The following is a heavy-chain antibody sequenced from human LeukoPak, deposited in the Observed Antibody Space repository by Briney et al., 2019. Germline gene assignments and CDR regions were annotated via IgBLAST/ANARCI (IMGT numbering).Heavy chain of an antibody. CDR2: ISYDGSNK. V-gene: IGHV3-30*04. CDR1: GFTFSSYA. Sequence: SGGSLRLSCAASGFTFSSYAMHWVRQAPGKGLEWVAVISYDGSNKYYADSVKGRFTISRDNSKNTLYLQMNSLRAEDTAVYYWARDAEQMTTQNPWGQGTLVTVSS. J-gene: IGHJ5*02. D-gene: IGHD4-11*01. CDR3: ARDAEQMTTQNP.